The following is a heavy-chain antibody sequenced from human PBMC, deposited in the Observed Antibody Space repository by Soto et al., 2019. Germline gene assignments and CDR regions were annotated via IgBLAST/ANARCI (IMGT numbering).Heavy chain of an antibody. CDR1: GFTFDDYA. CDR2: ISWDGGST. CDR3: AKDIGRIAVD. V-gene: IGHV3-43D*04. D-gene: IGHD6-19*01. Sequence: EVQLVESGGVVVQPGGSLRLSCAASGFTFDDYAMHWVRQAPGKGLEWVSLISWDGGSTYYADSVKGRFTISRDNSKNSLSLQMNSLRAEDTALYYCAKDIGRIAVDWGQGTLVTVSS. J-gene: IGHJ4*02.